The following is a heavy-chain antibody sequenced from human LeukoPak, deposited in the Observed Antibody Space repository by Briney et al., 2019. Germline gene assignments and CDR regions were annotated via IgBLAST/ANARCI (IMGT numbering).Heavy chain of an antibody. Sequence: GGSLRLSRAASGFIFSSYGMHWVRQAPGKGLEWVAVISYDGNDKYYADSVKGRFTISRDNSKNTVSLQMNSLRGGDTAVYYCVKVRGPKTGYHYYGMDVWGQGTTVTVSS. CDR3: VKVRGPKTGYHYYGMDV. J-gene: IGHJ6*02. CDR1: GFIFSSYG. V-gene: IGHV3-30*18. D-gene: IGHD3-10*01. CDR2: ISYDGNDK.